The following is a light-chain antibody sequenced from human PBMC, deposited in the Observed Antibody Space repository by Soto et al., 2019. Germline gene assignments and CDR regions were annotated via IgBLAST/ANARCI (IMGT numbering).Light chain of an antibody. V-gene: IGKV3D-15*01. CDR1: QTVSSN. CDR2: GAS. J-gene: IGKJ1*01. CDR3: QQYNNWPPVT. Sequence: EIILTQSPDTLSLSPGERATLSCRAIQTVSSNYLAWCQQRPGQAPRLLIYGASTRAAGIPDRFSGSGSGTEFTLTISSLQSEDFAVYYCQQYNNWPPVTFGQGTKVDIK.